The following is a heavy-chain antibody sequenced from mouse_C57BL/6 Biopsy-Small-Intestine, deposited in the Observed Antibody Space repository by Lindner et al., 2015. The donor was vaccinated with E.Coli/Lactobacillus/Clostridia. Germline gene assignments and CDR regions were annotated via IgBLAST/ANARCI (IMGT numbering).Heavy chain of an antibody. V-gene: IGHV1S61*01. CDR2: VNADNTNT. CDR1: GFTFAIYG. Sequence: SVKVSCKASGFTFAIYGFSWVRQAPGQGLEWVGWVNADNTNTNYGKNFQGRVTMATDASTNTAYMELRSLRSDDTAVYYCARKGDGYNYGDYWGQGTLVAVSS. D-gene: IGHD2-3*01. CDR3: ARKGDGYNYGDY. J-gene: IGHJ4*01.